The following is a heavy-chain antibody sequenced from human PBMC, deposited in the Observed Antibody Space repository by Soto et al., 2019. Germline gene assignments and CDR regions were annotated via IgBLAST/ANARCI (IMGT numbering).Heavy chain of an antibody. J-gene: IGHJ6*02. CDR1: DTTFTLYG. Sequence: VSVTVSCTSSDTTFTLYGINWVRQAPGQGLEWMGWISGYNGNTKYAQKFQDRVTMTADTSTRTAFMEVRSLTSDDTGVYFCAATGGNYFGLDVWGQGTTVTVSS. CDR3: AATGGNYFGLDV. CDR2: ISGYNGNT. V-gene: IGHV1-18*01. D-gene: IGHD2-8*02.